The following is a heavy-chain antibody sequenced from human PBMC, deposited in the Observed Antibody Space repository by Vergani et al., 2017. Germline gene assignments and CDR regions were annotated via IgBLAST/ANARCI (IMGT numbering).Heavy chain of an antibody. CDR1: GYTFTGYY. D-gene: IGHD2-15*01. Sequence: QVQLVQSGAEVKKPGASVKVSCKASGYTFTGYYMHWVRQAPGQGLEWMGLINPNSGGTNYAQKFQGRVTMTRDTSISTAYMELSRLRSDDTAVYYCARDRRGCSGGSCYFWFDPGGQGTLVTVSS. CDR3: ARDRRGCSGGSCYFWFDP. CDR2: INPNSGGT. V-gene: IGHV1-2*02. J-gene: IGHJ5*02.